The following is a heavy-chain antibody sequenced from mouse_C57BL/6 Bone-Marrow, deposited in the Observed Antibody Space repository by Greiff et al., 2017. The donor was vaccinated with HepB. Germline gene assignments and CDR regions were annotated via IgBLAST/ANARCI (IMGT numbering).Heavy chain of an antibody. D-gene: IGHD1-1*01. J-gene: IGHJ4*01. Sequence: QVQLQQPGAELVRPGSSVKLSCKASGYTFTSYWMHWVKQRPIQGLEWIGNIDPSDSETHYNQKFKDKATLTVDKSSSTAYMQLSSLTSEDSAVYYCARPFITTVVATRAMDYWGQGTSVTVSS. CDR3: ARPFITTVVATRAMDY. V-gene: IGHV1-52*01. CDR1: GYTFTSYW. CDR2: IDPSDSET.